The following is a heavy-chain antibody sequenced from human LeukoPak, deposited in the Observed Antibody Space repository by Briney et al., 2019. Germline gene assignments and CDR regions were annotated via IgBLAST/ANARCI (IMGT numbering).Heavy chain of an antibody. CDR3: ARGDASSWYFFDY. V-gene: IGHV3-30*03. D-gene: IGHD6-13*01. Sequence: GGSLRLSCAVSGFTFSSYWMHWGRQAPGKGLEWVAVISYDGSNKYYADSVKGRFTISRDNSKNTLYLEMNSLRAEDSAVYYCARGDASSWYFFDYWGQGTLVTVSS. J-gene: IGHJ4*02. CDR2: ISYDGSNK. CDR1: GFTFSSYW.